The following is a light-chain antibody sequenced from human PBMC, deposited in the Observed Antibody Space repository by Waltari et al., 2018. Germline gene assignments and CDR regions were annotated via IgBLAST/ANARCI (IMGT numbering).Light chain of an antibody. CDR1: QSVSTN. J-gene: IGKJ2*01. CDR2: SAS. CDR3: QQYNDWPRT. V-gene: IGKV3-15*01. Sequence: EIVMTQSPVTLSVSPGERATLSCRASQSVSTNLAWYRQRPGQAPRLLMYSASNRASGLPARFSGSGSGTEFTLTISSLHSEDFAVYYCQQYNDWPRTFGQGTKLEI.